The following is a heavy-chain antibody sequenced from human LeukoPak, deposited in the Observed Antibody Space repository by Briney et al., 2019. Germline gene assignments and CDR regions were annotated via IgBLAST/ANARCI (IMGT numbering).Heavy chain of an antibody. Sequence: GGSLRLSCAASGFTFSDYYMSWIRQAPGKGLEWVSYISSSGSTIYYADSVKGRFTISRDDAKNSLYLQMNSLRAEDTAVYYCARARSSYGYGDAFDIWGQGTMVTVSS. CDR2: ISSSGSTI. J-gene: IGHJ3*02. CDR1: GFTFSDYY. V-gene: IGHV3-11*04. D-gene: IGHD5-18*01. CDR3: ARARSSYGYGDAFDI.